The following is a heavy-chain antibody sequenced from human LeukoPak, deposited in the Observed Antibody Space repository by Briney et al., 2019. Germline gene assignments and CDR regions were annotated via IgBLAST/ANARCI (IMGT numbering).Heavy chain of an antibody. Sequence: SVKVSCKASGFTFTSSAVQWVRQARGQRLEWIGWIVVGSGNRNYAQKFQERVTITRDMSTSKAYMELSSLRSEDTAVYYCAATTMNVAASGAFDIWGQGTMVTVSS. J-gene: IGHJ3*02. CDR3: AATTMNVAASGAFDI. V-gene: IGHV1-58*01. CDR2: IVVGSGNR. CDR1: GFTFTSSA. D-gene: IGHD3-10*01.